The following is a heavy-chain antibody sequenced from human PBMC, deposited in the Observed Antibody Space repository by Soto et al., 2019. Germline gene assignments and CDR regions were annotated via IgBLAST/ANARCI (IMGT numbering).Heavy chain of an antibody. CDR1: GFTFYTYA. D-gene: IGHD3-3*01. CDR3: AKDRSVLGVVRYAFDI. J-gene: IGHJ3*02. CDR2: ITGSGDTT. V-gene: IGHV3-23*01. Sequence: AGGSLRLSCAASGFTFYTYAMTWVRQGPGEGFEWVSTITGSGDTTYYADSVKGRFTISRDNSKNTLYLQMNSLGVEDTAVYYCAKDRSVLGVVRYAFDIWGQGTMVTVSS.